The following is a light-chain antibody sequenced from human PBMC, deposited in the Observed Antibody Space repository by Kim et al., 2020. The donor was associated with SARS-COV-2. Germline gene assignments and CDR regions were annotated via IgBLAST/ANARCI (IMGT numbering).Light chain of an antibody. J-gene: IGLJ1*01. CDR1: NIGSKS. CDR2: DDS. V-gene: IGLV3-21*03. Sequence: GKTARITCGGNNIGSKSVHWYQQKPGRAPVLVVYDDSDRPSGIPERFSGSNSGNTATLTISRVEAGDEADYYCQVWDSSSDRLYVFGTGTKVTVL. CDR3: QVWDSSSDRLYV.